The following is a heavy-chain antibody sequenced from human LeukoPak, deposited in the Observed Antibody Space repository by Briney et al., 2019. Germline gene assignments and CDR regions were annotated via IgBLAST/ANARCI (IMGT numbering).Heavy chain of an antibody. Sequence: SETLSLTCTVSGGSISSSSYCWGWIRQPPGKGLEWIGSIYYSGSTYYNPSLKSRVTISIDTSKNQFSLKLSSVTAADTAVYYCASIDYGSGSYPRGDWGQGTLVTVSS. CDR3: ASIDYGSGSYPRGD. J-gene: IGHJ4*02. CDR2: IYYSGST. CDR1: GGSISSSSYC. D-gene: IGHD3-10*01. V-gene: IGHV4-39*07.